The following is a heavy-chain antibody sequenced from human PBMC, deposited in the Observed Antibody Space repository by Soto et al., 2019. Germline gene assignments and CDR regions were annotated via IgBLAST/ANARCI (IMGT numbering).Heavy chain of an antibody. D-gene: IGHD5-18*01. J-gene: IGHJ4*02. CDR3: ARSPPDTAMVKDFDY. CDR1: GFTFSSYG. CDR2: IWYDGSNK. V-gene: IGHV3-33*01. Sequence: HGGSLRLSCAASGFTFSSYGMHWVRQAPGKGLEWVAVIWYDGSNKYYADSVKGRFTISRDNSKNTLYLQMNSLRAEDTAVYYCARSPPDTAMVKDFDYWGQGTLVTVSS.